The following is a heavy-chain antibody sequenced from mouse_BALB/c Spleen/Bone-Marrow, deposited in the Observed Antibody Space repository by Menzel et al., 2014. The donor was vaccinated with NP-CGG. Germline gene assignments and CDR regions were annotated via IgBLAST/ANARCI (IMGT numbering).Heavy chain of an antibody. Sequence: QVQLQQSGAELMKPGASVKISCKATGYTFSSYWIEWVKQRPGHGLEWIGEILPGSGSTNYNEKFKGKATFTADTSSNTAYMQLSSLTSEDSAVYYCARFDYYRDYFDCWGQGTTLTVSS. CDR2: ILPGSGST. D-gene: IGHD1-1*01. V-gene: IGHV1-9*01. J-gene: IGHJ2*01. CDR3: ARFDYYRDYFDC. CDR1: GYTFSSYW.